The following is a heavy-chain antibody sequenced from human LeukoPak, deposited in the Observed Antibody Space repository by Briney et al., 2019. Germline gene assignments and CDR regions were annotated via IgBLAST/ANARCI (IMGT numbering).Heavy chain of an antibody. CDR3: AKDRMDPVNY. CDR1: GFTFTNHG. D-gene: IGHD2-2*03. CDR2: ITGSGDRT. Sequence: GGTLRLSCAASGFTFTNHGMSWVRQALGKGLEWVSAITGSGDRTYYADSVKGRFTISRDNSKKTLYMQMNRVRGEDTALYYCAKDRMDPVNYWGQGTLVTVSS. V-gene: IGHV3-23*01. J-gene: IGHJ4*02.